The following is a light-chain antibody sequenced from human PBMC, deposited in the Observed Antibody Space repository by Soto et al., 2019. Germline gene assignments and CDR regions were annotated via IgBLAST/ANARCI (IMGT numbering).Light chain of an antibody. Sequence: DIQMTQSPSTLSASVGDRVTITCRASQSIGRWLAWYQQKAGKAPKLLIYKASNLDSGVPSRFSGSGSGTEFTLTITSLQPDDFGTYYCQQSNTYWWTFGQGTKVEI. J-gene: IGKJ1*01. CDR1: QSIGRW. CDR3: QQSNTYWWT. CDR2: KAS. V-gene: IGKV1-5*03.